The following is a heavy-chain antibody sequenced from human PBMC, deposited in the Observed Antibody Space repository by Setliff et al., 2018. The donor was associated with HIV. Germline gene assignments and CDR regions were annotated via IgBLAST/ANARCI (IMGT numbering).Heavy chain of an antibody. J-gene: IGHJ6*03. Sequence: ASVKVSCRASGYTFTSYDINWVRQATGQGLEWMGWMSPNSGNAGYAQKFQGRVTMTRNTSISTAYMELSSLRSEDTAVYYCARGLAVAGKSYYYYYYMDVWGKGTTVTVSS. CDR1: GYTFTSYD. CDR2: MSPNSGNA. D-gene: IGHD6-19*01. V-gene: IGHV1-8*01. CDR3: ARGLAVAGKSYYYYYYMDV.